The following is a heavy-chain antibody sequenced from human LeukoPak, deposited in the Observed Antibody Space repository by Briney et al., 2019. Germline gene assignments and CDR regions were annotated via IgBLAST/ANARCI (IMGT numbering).Heavy chain of an antibody. CDR1: GGSFSGYY. CDR3: ARGKQAQF. D-gene: IGHD6-13*01. J-gene: IGHJ4*02. V-gene: IGHV4-34*01. CDR2: INHSGST. Sequence: SETLSLTCAVYGGSFSGYYWSWIRQPPGKGLEWIGEINHSGSTNYNPSLKSRVTISVDTSKNQFSLKLSSVTAADTAVYYCARGKQAQFWGQGPLVTVSS.